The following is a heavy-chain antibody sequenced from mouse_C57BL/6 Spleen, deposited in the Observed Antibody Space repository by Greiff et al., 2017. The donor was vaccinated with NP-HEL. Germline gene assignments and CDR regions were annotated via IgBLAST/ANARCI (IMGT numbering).Heavy chain of an antibody. CDR1: GYTFTSYG. V-gene: IGHV1-81*01. Sequence: VQLQQSGAELARPGASVKLSCKASGYTFTSYGISWVKQRTGQGLEWIGEIYPRSGNTYYNEKFKGKATLTADKSSSTAYMELRSLTSEDSAVYFCARGDKFITTVVDRWYFDVWGTGTTVTVSS. J-gene: IGHJ1*03. CDR3: ARGDKFITTVVDRWYFDV. D-gene: IGHD1-1*01. CDR2: IYPRSGNT.